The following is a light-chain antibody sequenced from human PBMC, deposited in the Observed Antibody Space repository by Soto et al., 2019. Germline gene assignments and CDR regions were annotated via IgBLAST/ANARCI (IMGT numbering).Light chain of an antibody. V-gene: IGKV1-39*01. CDR3: QQSYSTPVT. CDR2: AAS. Sequence: DIQMTQSPSSLSASVGDRVTITCRASQSIYNYLNWYQQKPGKAPKLLIYAASSLQSGVPSRFSGSGSGTDFTLTISSLQPEDFATDYCQQSYSTPVTFGQGTKLEIK. CDR1: QSIYNY. J-gene: IGKJ2*01.